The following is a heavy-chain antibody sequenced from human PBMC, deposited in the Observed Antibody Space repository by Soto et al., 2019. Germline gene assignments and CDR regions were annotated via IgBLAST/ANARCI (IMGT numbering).Heavy chain of an antibody. J-gene: IGHJ3*02. V-gene: IGHV5-51*01. Sequence: PGESLKISCKGSGYSFTSYWIGWVRQMPGKGLEWMGIIYPGDSDTRYSPSFQGQVTISADKSISTAYLQWSSLKASDTAMYYCARHQSSGWYENVAFDIWGQGTMVTVSS. CDR3: ARHQSSGWYENVAFDI. CDR1: GYSFTSYW. CDR2: IYPGDSDT. D-gene: IGHD6-19*01.